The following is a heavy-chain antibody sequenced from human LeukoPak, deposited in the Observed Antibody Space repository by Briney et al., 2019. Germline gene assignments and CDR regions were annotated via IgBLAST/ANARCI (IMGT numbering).Heavy chain of an antibody. CDR3: ARGPHTGVNYYDSSGYYY. CDR2: INHSGST. Sequence: KPGRSLRLSCAASGFTFSDYYMSWIRQPPGKGLEWIGEINHSGSTNYNPSLKSRVTISVDTSKNQFSLKLSSVTAADTAVYYCARGPHTGVNYYDSSGYYYWGQGTLVTVSS. D-gene: IGHD3-22*01. J-gene: IGHJ4*02. CDR1: GFTFSDYY. V-gene: IGHV4-34*01.